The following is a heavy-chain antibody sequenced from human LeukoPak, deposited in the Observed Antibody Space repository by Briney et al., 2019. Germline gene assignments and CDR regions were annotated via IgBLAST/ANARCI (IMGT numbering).Heavy chain of an antibody. CDR3: ARDSHFYVSSQSGAGYMDV. CDR1: GYTFTSYA. J-gene: IGHJ6*03. D-gene: IGHD3-22*01. Sequence: ASVKVSCKASGYTFTSYAMNWVRQAPGQGLEWMGWINTNTGNPTYAQGFTGRFVFSLDTSVSTAYLQISSLKAEDTVVYYCARDSHFYVSSQSGAGYMDVWGKGTTVTVS. CDR2: INTNTGNP. V-gene: IGHV7-4-1*02.